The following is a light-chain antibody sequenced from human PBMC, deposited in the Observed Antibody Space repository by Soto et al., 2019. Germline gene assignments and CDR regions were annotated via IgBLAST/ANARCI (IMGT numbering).Light chain of an antibody. CDR2: GAS. CDR3: QQYGSSPPLT. Sequence: EIVLTQSPGTLSVSPGERATLSCRASQSVSSSYLAWYQQKPGQAPSLLIYGASNRATGIPDMFSGSGSGTDFTLTISRMEPEDVAVYYCQQYGSSPPLTFGGGTKVEIK. CDR1: QSVSSSY. J-gene: IGKJ4*01. V-gene: IGKV3-20*01.